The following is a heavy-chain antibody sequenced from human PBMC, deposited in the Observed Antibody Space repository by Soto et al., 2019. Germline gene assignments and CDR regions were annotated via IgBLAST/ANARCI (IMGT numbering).Heavy chain of an antibody. D-gene: IGHD3-10*01. Sequence: GGSLRLSCAASGFTFSSYAMHWVRQAPGKGLEWVAVISSDGSNKYYADSVKGRFTISRDNSKNTLYLQMNSLRAEDKAVDNDARDNAQGERFVRKYNYYYYGMDVWGQGTTVTVTS. CDR2: ISSDGSNK. CDR1: GFTFSSYA. V-gene: IGHV3-30-3*01. J-gene: IGHJ6*02. CDR3: ARDNAQGERFVRKYNYYYYGMDV.